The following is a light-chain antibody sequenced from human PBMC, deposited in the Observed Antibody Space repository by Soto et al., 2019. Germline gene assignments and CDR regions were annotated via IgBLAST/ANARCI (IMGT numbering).Light chain of an antibody. V-gene: IGLV2-14*01. CDR3: QSFDKYLSAVV. CDR1: SSDVGGYNY. J-gene: IGLJ2*01. Sequence: QSALTQPASVSGSPGQSITISCTGTSSDVGGYNYVSWYQHYLGKAPRLLISEVSNRPSGVSNRFSGSRSGNTASLTISGLQPEDEADYYCQSFDKYLSAVVFGGGTKLTVL. CDR2: EVS.